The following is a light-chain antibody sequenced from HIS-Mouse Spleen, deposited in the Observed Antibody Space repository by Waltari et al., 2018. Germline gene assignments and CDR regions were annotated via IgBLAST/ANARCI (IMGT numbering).Light chain of an antibody. CDR1: SSDVGSYTL. CDR2: EGS. CDR3: CSYAGSSTWV. J-gene: IGLJ3*02. V-gene: IGLV2-23*01. Sequence: QSALTQPASVSGSPGQSITISCTGTSSDVGSYTLVSWYQQHPGKAPKRRIYEGSKRPSGVSNRFSGSKSGNTASLTISGLQAEDEADYYCCSYAGSSTWVFGGGTKLTVL.